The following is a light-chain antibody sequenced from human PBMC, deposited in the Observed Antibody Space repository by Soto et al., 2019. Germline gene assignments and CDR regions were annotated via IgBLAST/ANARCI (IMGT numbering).Light chain of an antibody. Sequence: EIVMTQSPLTLPVTPGEPASISCRSSQSLLYNNTYNYLDWYVQKPGQSPQLLIYFGSNRAPGVPDRFSGSGSGTEFTLTISSLQSEDFAVYYCQQYNNWPPWTFGQGTKVDIK. V-gene: IGKV2-28*01. CDR1: QSLLYNNTYNY. CDR3: QQYNNWPPWT. J-gene: IGKJ1*01. CDR2: FGS.